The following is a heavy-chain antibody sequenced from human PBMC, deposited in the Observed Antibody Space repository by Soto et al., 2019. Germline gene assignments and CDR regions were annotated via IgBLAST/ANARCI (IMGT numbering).Heavy chain of an antibody. Sequence: QPGGSLRLSCAASGFTFSSYGMHWVRQAPGKGLEWVAVISYDGSNKYYADSVKGRFTISRDNSKNTLYLQMNSLRAEDTAVYYCAKLSREPPGSDYWGQGTLVTVSS. J-gene: IGHJ4*02. CDR1: GFTFSSYG. CDR3: AKLSREPPGSDY. CDR2: ISYDGSNK. D-gene: IGHD1-1*01. V-gene: IGHV3-30*18.